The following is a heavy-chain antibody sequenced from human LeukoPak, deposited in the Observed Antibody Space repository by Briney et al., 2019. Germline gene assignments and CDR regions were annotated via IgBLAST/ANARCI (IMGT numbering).Heavy chain of an antibody. CDR2: IYYSGST. CDR3: ARGLRGRSGYYFDS. CDR1: GGSISSGDYY. J-gene: IGHJ4*02. V-gene: IGHV4-30-4*01. Sequence: SQTLSLTCTVSGGSISSGDYYWNWLRQPPGKGLEWIGYIYYSGSTYYNPSLKSRVTISVDTSKTQFSLRLISVTAADTAVYYCARGLRGRSGYYFDSWGQGTLVTVSS.